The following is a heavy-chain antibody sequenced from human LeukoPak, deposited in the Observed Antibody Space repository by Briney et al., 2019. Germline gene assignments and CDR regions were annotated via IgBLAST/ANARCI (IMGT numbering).Heavy chain of an antibody. V-gene: IGHV4-4*02. CDR2: IYHSGIT. CDR1: GGSISSTNW. CDR3: ARNFDY. Sequence: SGTLSLTCTVSGGSISSTNWWSWVRQPPGKGLEWIGEIYHSGITNYNPSLKSRVTISIDTSKNQFSLKLDSVTAADTAMYYCARNFDYWGRGTLVTVSS. J-gene: IGHJ4*02.